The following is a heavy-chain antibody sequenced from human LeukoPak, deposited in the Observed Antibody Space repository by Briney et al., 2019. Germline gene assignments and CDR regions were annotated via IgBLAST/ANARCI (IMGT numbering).Heavy chain of an antibody. V-gene: IGHV3-30-3*01. D-gene: IGHD3-9*01. Sequence: GGSLRLSCAASGFTFSSYAMHWVRQAPGKGLEWVAVISYDGSNKYYVDSVKGRFTISRDNSKNTLYLQMNSLRAEDTAVYYCARDCQYYDILAGFGYWGQGTLVTVSS. CDR3: ARDCQYYDILAGFGY. J-gene: IGHJ4*02. CDR1: GFTFSSYA. CDR2: ISYDGSNK.